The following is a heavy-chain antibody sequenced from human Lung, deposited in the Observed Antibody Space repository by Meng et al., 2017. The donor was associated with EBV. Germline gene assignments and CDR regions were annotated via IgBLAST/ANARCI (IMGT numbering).Heavy chain of an antibody. J-gene: IGHJ4*02. CDR2: ISAYNGNT. CDR1: AYPFTNYG. V-gene: IGHV1-18*01. Sequence: QADLVQSGVEVSKPVASLKVSCKASAYPFTNYGSTWVRQAPGQGLEWMGWISAYNGNTNYAQTLQGRVTMTTDTSTSTAYMELRSLRSDDTAVYYCARVEVGITSGDYWGQGTLVTVSS. CDR3: ARVEVGITSGDY. D-gene: IGHD1-26*01.